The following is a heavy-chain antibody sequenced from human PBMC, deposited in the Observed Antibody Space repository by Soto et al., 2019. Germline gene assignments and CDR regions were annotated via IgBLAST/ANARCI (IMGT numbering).Heavy chain of an antibody. Sequence: SVKVSCKASGGTFSSNAISWVRQAPGQGLEWMGGIIPIFGTANYAQKFQGKVTITADESTSTDYMELSSLRTEDTAVYYCARDPCGGDGDSGWDYYGMDVWGQGTTVTVSS. V-gene: IGHV1-69*13. J-gene: IGHJ6*02. CDR3: ARDPCGGDGDSGWDYYGMDV. D-gene: IGHD2-21*02. CDR1: GGTFSSNA. CDR2: IIPIFGTA.